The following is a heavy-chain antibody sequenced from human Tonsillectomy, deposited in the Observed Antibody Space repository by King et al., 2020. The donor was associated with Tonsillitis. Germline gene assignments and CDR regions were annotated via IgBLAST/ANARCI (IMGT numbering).Heavy chain of an antibody. V-gene: IGHV3-30*04. CDR1: GFTFSSYA. CDR2: ISFDGRNK. J-gene: IGHJ3*02. D-gene: IGHD3-22*01. CDR3: ARDTLHYDSRGYHTYDAFDI. Sequence: VQLVESGGGVVQPGRSLRLSCAVSGFTFSSYAMHWVRQAPGKGLEWVAVISFDGRNKYYADSVKGRFTISRDNSKNTLYLQMNSLRPEDTAVYYCARDTLHYDSRGYHTYDAFDIWGQGTRVTVSS.